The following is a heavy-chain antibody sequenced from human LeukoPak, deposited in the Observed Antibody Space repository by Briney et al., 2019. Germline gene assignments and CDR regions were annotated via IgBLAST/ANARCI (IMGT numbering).Heavy chain of an antibody. Sequence: GGSLRLSCAASGFTFSSYAMSWVRQVPGKGLEWVSAISGSGGSTYYADSVKGRFTISRDNSKNTLYLQMNSLRAEDTAVYYCRKGGYVISPTCYPNWSAPWAKGTLSPSPQ. CDR1: GFTFSSYA. CDR3: RKGGYVISPTCYPNWSAP. CDR2: ISGSGGST. V-gene: IGHV3-23*01. J-gene: IGHJ5*02. D-gene: IGHD2-21*01.